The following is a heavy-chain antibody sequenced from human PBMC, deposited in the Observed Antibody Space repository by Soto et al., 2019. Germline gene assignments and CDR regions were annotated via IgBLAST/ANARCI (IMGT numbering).Heavy chain of an antibody. CDR2: ITPYNGKT. V-gene: IGHV1-18*01. D-gene: IGHD2-2*01. CDR3: ARDTSHYFDH. CDR1: GYTFITYG. J-gene: IGHJ4*02. Sequence: QVHLVQSGAEVKKPGASVKVSCEASGYTFITYGISWVRQAPGQGLEWMGWITPYNGKTNYAQKVRDRVTMTTDTSTGTAYLELRSLRSDDPAVYYCARDTSHYFDHWGQGTLVTVSS.